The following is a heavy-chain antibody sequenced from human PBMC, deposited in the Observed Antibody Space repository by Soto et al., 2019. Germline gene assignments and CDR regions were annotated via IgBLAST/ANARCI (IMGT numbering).Heavy chain of an antibody. Sequence: GASVKVSCKASGGTFSSYAISWVRQAPGQGLEWMGGIIPIFGTADYAQKFQGRVTITADESTSTAYMELSSLRSEDTAVYYCARKDSSSWFNWFDPWGQGTLVTVSS. J-gene: IGHJ5*02. V-gene: IGHV1-69*13. CDR3: ARKDSSSWFNWFDP. D-gene: IGHD6-13*01. CDR2: IIPIFGTA. CDR1: GGTFSSYA.